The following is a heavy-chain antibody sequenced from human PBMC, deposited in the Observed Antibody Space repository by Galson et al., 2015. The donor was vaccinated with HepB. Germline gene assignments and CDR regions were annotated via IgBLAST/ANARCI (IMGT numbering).Heavy chain of an antibody. CDR1: GFTFSSYS. J-gene: IGHJ6*02. CDR3: ARDPYDFWSGGYYYYYGMDV. CDR2: ISSSSSYI. Sequence: SLRLSCAASGFTFSSYSMNWVRQAPGKGLEWVSSISSSSSYIYYADSVKGRFTISRDNAKNSLYLQMNSLRAEDTAVYYCARDPYDFWSGGYYYYYGMDVWGQGTTVTVSS. D-gene: IGHD3-3*01. V-gene: IGHV3-21*01.